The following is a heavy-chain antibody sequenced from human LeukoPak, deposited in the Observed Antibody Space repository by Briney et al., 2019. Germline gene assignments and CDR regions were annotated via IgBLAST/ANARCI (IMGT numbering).Heavy chain of an antibody. Sequence: SETLSLTCTVSGGSISSGDYYWSWIRQPPGKGLEWIGYIYYSGSTYYNPSLKSRVTISVDTSTNQFSMKLSSVTAADTPVSYWARGSDNRRSGVPCYFDCGGQGTLVTVSA. CDR1: GGSISSGDYY. D-gene: IGHD1-14*01. V-gene: IGHV4-30-4*01. CDR3: ARGSDNRRSGVPCYFDC. J-gene: IGHJ4*02. CDR2: IYYSGST.